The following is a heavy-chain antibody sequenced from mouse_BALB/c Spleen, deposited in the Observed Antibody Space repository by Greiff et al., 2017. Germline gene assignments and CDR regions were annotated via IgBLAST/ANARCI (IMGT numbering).Heavy chain of an antibody. J-gene: IGHJ1*01. CDR1: GYSFTSYW. D-gene: IGHD1-1*01. V-gene: IGHV1S126*01. Sequence: QVQLKQSGPQLVRPGASVKISCKASGYSFTSYWMHWVKQRPGQGLEWIGMIDPSDSETRLNQKFKDKATLTVDKSSSTAYMQLSSPTSEDSAVYYCARDYYGYWYFDVWGAGTTVTVSS. CDR2: IDPSDSET. CDR3: ARDYYGYWYFDV.